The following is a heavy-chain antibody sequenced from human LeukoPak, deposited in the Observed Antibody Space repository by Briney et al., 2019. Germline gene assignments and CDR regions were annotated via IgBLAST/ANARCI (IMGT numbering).Heavy chain of an antibody. CDR2: ISWNSGSI. Sequence: GRSLRLSCAASGFTFDDYAMHWVRQAPGEGLEWGSGISWNSGSIGYADSVKGRFTISRDNAKNSLYLQMTSLRAEDTALYYCAKGKYYYDSSGYYADYWGQGTLVTVSS. V-gene: IGHV3-9*01. CDR1: GFTFDDYA. D-gene: IGHD3-22*01. J-gene: IGHJ4*02. CDR3: AKGKYYYDSSGYYADY.